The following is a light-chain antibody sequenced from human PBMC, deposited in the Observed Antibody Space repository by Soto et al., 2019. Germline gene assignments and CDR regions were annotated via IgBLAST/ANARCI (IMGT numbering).Light chain of an antibody. Sequence: SGCRSHGWSNHIIKKKTSSDLGRYNYVSWYQQYLGKAPKLIIYDVSSRPSGVSNRFSGSKSGNTASLTISGLQAEDEADYYCSSYTSTTTEVFGTGTKVTVL. CDR3: SSYTSTTTEV. J-gene: IGLJ1*01. CDR2: DVS. V-gene: IGLV2-14*03. CDR1: SSDLGRYNY.